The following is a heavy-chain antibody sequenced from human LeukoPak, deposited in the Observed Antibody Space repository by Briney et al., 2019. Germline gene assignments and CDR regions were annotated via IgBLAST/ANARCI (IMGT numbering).Heavy chain of an antibody. D-gene: IGHD3-16*02. V-gene: IGHV3-9*01. CDR1: GFTFDDYA. Sequence: GGSLRLSCAASGFTFDDYAMHWVRQAPGKGLEWVSGISWNSGSIGYADSVKGRFTISRDNAKNSLYLQMNSLRAEDSALYYCAKGGGDHWGSYRDPFDYWGQGTLVTVSS. CDR3: AKGGGDHWGSYRDPFDY. J-gene: IGHJ4*02. CDR2: ISWNSGSI.